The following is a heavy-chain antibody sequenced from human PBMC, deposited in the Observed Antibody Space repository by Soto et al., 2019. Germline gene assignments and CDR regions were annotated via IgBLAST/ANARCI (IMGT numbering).Heavy chain of an antibody. CDR3: AKARPHWNSFEDYYFDY. D-gene: IGHD1-7*01. J-gene: IGHJ4*02. CDR1: GFTFSSYA. Sequence: EVQLLESGGGLVQPGGSLRLSCAASGFTFSSYAMSWVRQAPGKGLEWVSAISGSGGSTYYADSVKGRFTISRDNSKNTLYLQMNSLRAEDTAVYYCAKARPHWNSFEDYYFDYWGQGTLVTVSS. V-gene: IGHV3-23*01. CDR2: ISGSGGST.